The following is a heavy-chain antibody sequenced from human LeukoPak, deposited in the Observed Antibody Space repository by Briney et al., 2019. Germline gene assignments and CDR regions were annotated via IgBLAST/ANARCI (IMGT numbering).Heavy chain of an antibody. CDR3: ARSRTAMITYFDY. D-gene: IGHD5-18*01. CDR1: GYTFTGYY. J-gene: IGHJ4*02. V-gene: IGHV1-2*02. Sequence: ASVKVSCKASGYTFTGYYMHRVRQAPGQGLEWMGWINPNSGGTNYAQKFQGRVTMTRDTSISTAYMELSRLRSDDTAVYYCARSRTAMITYFDYWGQGTLVTVSS. CDR2: INPNSGGT.